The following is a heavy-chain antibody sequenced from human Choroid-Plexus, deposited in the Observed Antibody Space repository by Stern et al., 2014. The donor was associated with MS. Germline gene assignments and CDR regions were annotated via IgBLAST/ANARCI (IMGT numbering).Heavy chain of an antibody. V-gene: IGHV3-30*18. Sequence: VQLLESGGGVVQPGRPLRLSCVASGFTFGSCAMHWVRQAPGKGLEWVAGVSYDGSNKYYADSVKGRFTISRDNSQNTLYMQMSSLRPEDTAVYYCAKDRQYSTYFFDHWGQGSLVTVSS. CDR1: GFTFGSCA. CDR3: AKDRQYSTYFFDH. CDR2: VSYDGSNK. D-gene: IGHD2/OR15-2a*01. J-gene: IGHJ5*02.